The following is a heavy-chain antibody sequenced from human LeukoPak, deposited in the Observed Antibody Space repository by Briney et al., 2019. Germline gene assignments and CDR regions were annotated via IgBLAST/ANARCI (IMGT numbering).Heavy chain of an antibody. V-gene: IGHV4-30-4*08. CDR1: GGSISSGDYY. CDR3: AREKYGSGSYYTDY. J-gene: IGHJ4*02. CDR2: IYYSGST. D-gene: IGHD3-10*01. Sequence: PSQTLSLTCTVSGGSISSGDYYWSWIRQPPGKGLEWIGYIYYSGSTYYNPSLKSRVTISVDTSKNQFSLKLSSVTAADTAVYYCAREKYGSGSYYTDYWGQGTLVTVSS.